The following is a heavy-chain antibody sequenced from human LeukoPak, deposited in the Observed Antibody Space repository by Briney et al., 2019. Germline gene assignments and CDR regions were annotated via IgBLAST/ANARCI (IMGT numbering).Heavy chain of an antibody. V-gene: IGHV3-21*01. Sequence: GGSLRLSCAASGFTFSSYTMNSVRQAPGKGLEWVSSISTSSANIYYADSVKGRFTISRDNAKNSLFLQMNSLRAEDTAVYYCARDIATAGHLAFDYWSQGTLVTVSS. J-gene: IGHJ4*02. CDR1: GFTFSSYT. CDR3: ARDIATAGHLAFDY. CDR2: ISTSSANI. D-gene: IGHD6-13*01.